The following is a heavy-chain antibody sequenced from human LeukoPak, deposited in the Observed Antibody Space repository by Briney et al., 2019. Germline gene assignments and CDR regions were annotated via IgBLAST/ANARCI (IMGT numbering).Heavy chain of an antibody. J-gene: IGHJ4*02. D-gene: IGHD6-13*01. CDR3: ARDGGIAAAGYYFDY. V-gene: IGHV3-48*01. CDR1: GFTFSSYS. CDR2: ISSSSSTI. Sequence: GGSLRLSCAASGFTFSSYSMNWVRQAPGKGLEWVSYISSSSSTIYYADSVKGRFTISRDNAKNSLYLQMNSLRAEDTAVYHCARDGGIAAAGYYFDYWGQGTLVTVSS.